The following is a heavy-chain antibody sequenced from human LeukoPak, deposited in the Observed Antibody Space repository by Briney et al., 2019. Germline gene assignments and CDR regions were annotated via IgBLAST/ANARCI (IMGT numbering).Heavy chain of an antibody. CDR2: INHSGST. CDR1: GGSFSGYY. CDR3: ARAPERWYSYGSYTYHYMDV. Sequence: SETLSLTCAVYGGSFSGYYWNWIRQPPGKGLEWIGEINHSGSTNYNPSLESRVTISVDTSKNQISLKVSSVTAADTAIYYCARAPERWYSYGSYTYHYMDVWGRGTTVTVSS. J-gene: IGHJ6*03. V-gene: IGHV4-34*01. D-gene: IGHD3-10*01.